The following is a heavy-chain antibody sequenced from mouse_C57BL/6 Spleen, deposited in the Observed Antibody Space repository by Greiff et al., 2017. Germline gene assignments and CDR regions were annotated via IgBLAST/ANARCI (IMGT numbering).Heavy chain of an antibody. CDR1: GYTFTSYW. CDR3: ARRGYDYDYAMDY. V-gene: IGHV1-64*01. J-gene: IGHJ4*01. D-gene: IGHD2-4*01. Sequence: QVQLQQPGAELVKPGASVKLSCKASGYTFTSYWMHWVKQRPGQGLEWIGMIHPNSGSTYYTEKFKSKATLTVDKASSTAHMQLSSLTSEDTAVYYCARRGYDYDYAMDYWGQGTSVTVSS. CDR2: IHPNSGST.